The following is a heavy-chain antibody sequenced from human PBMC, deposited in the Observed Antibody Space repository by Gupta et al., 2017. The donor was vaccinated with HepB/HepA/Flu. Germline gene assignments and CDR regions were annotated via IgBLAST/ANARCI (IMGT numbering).Heavy chain of an antibody. CDR2: ISYDGSNK. Sequence: APGKGLEWVAVISYDGSNKYYADSVKGRFTISRDNSKNTLYLQMNSLRAEDTAVYYCAREGGGYDLVGSYYYYGMDVWGQGTTVTVSS. CDR3: AREGGGYDLVGSYYYYGMDV. V-gene: IGHV3-30-3*01. J-gene: IGHJ6*02. D-gene: IGHD5-12*01.